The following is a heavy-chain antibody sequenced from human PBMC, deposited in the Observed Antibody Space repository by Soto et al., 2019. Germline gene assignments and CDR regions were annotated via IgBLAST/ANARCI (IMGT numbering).Heavy chain of an antibody. CDR3: ARPAARGTYYYYYMDV. CDR2: IYPGDSDT. Sequence: GESLKISCECSGYSFTSYWIVLVRQIPGKGLEWMGIIYPGDSDTRYSPSFQGQVTISADKSISTAYLQWSSLKASDTAMYYCARPAARGTYYYYYMDVWGKGTTVTVSS. CDR1: GYSFTSYW. V-gene: IGHV5-51*01. J-gene: IGHJ6*03. D-gene: IGHD2-15*01.